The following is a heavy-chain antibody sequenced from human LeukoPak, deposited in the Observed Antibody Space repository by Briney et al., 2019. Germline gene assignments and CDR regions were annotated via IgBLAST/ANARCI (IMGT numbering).Heavy chain of an antibody. V-gene: IGHV4-4*07. J-gene: IGHJ5*02. Sequence: PSETLSLTCTVSGGSISSYYWSWIRQPAGKGLEWIGRIYTSGSTNYNPSLKSRVTMSVDTSKNQLSLKLSSVTAADTAVYYCARAKDNWSYPGGWFDPWGQGTLVTVSS. CDR3: ARAKDNWSYPGGWFDP. CDR2: IYTSGST. CDR1: GGSISSYY. D-gene: IGHD1-20*01.